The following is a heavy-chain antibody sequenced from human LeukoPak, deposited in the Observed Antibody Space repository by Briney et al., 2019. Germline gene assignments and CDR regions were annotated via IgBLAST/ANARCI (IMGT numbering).Heavy chain of an antibody. Sequence: ASVKVSCKASGGTFSSYAISWVRQAPGQGLEWMGGIIPIFGTANYAQKFQGRVTTTADESTSTAYMELSSLRSEDTAVYYCARPGWGMGAFDIWGQGTMVTVSS. CDR2: IIPIFGTA. CDR1: GGTFSSYA. CDR3: ARPGWGMGAFDI. J-gene: IGHJ3*02. V-gene: IGHV1-69*13. D-gene: IGHD3-16*01.